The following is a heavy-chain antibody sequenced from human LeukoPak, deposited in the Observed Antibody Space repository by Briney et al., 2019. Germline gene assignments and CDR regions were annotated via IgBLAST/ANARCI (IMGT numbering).Heavy chain of an antibody. Sequence: ASVKVSCKASGYTFTSNYIHWVRQAPGQGLEWMGIINPSGGSTSYAQKFQGRVTMTRDTSTSTVYMELSSLRSEDTAVYYCARDYYDSSGYYSHAPDAFDIWGQGTMVTVSS. CDR3: ARDYYDSSGYYSHAPDAFDI. CDR2: INPSGGST. CDR1: GYTFTSNY. V-gene: IGHV1-46*01. J-gene: IGHJ3*02. D-gene: IGHD3-22*01.